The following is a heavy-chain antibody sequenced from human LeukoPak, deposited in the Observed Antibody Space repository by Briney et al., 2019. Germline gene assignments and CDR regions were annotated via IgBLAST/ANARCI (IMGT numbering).Heavy chain of an antibody. CDR2: IYSGGST. Sequence: PGGSLRLSCAASGFTVSSNYMSWVRQAPGKGLEWVSVIYSGGSTYYADSVKGRFTISRDNSKNTLYLQMNSLRAEDTAVYYCARDVDTAMARFFDYWGQGTLVTVSS. CDR1: GFTVSSNY. CDR3: ARDVDTAMARFFDY. J-gene: IGHJ4*02. D-gene: IGHD5-18*01. V-gene: IGHV3-53*01.